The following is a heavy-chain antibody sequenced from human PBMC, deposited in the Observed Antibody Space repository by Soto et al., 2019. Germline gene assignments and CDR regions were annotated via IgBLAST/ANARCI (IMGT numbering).Heavy chain of an antibody. J-gene: IGHJ4*02. CDR1: GYTFTSYA. CDR3: ARGWFGELLGAFDY. CDR2: INAGNGNT. D-gene: IGHD3-10*01. Sequence: QVQLVQSGAEVKKPGASVKVSCKASGYTFTSYAMHWVRQAPGQRLEWMGWINAGNGNTKYSQKFQGRVTITRDTSASTAYMEVSSLRSEDTAVYYCARGWFGELLGAFDYWGQGTLVTVSS. V-gene: IGHV1-3*01.